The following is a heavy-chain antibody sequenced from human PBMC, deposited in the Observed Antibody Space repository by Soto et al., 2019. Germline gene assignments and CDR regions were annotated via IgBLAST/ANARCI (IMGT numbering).Heavy chain of an antibody. D-gene: IGHD5-12*01. CDR2: IYPGDSDT. CDR1: GYIFTTYW. V-gene: IGHV5-51*01. CDR3: ARLPLATTGTFDN. J-gene: IGHJ4*02. Sequence: GESLKISCKTSGYIFTTYWIGWVRQMPGKGLEWMAIIYPGDSDTRYSPSFQGQVTISADKSITTTYLQWSSLKASDTAMYYCARLPLATTGTFDNWGQGTLVTVSS.